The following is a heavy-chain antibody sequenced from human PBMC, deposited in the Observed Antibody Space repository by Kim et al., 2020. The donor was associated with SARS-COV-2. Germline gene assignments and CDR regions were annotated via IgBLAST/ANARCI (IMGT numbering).Heavy chain of an antibody. CDR3: VTLGNGGRTTSLGLFEY. D-gene: IGHD3-16*01. CDR1: GFIFTNYW. J-gene: IGHJ4*02. V-gene: IGHV5-51*01. Sequence: GESLKISCKTSGFIFTNYWIGWVRQMPGKGLEWMGLMFPGNSETRYGPSFQGQVIISADMSITTAYMQWNNLKASDTAIYFCVTLGNGGRTTSLGLFEYWGQGTQVTVSS. CDR2: MFPGNSET.